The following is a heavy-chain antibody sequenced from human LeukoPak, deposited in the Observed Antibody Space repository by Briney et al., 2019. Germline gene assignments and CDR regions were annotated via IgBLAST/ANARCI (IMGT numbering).Heavy chain of an antibody. CDR3: ANHPGMVVVPADYVDY. J-gene: IGHJ4*02. Sequence: GGSLRLSCAASGFTFSSYAMSWVRQAPGKGLEWVSAISGSGGSTYYADSVKGRFTISRDNSKNTLYLQMNSLRAEDTAVYYCANHPGMVVVPADYVDYWGQGTLVTVSS. CDR1: GFTFSSYA. V-gene: IGHV3-23*01. CDR2: ISGSGGST. D-gene: IGHD2-2*01.